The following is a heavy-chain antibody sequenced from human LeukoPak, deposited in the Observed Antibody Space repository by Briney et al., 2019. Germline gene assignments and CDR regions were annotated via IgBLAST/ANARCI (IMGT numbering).Heavy chain of an antibody. D-gene: IGHD1-14*01. J-gene: IGHJ6*03. CDR3: ARGQVGFTGPGYYYYMDV. CDR2: ISYDGSNK. V-gene: IGHV3-30*15. CDR1: GFTFSSYA. Sequence: SGGSLRLSCAASGFTFSSYAMHWVRQAPGKGLEWVAVISYDGSNKYYADSVEGRFTISRDNSKNTLYLQMSSLRAEDTAVYYCARGQVGFTGPGYYYYMDVWGKGTTVTVSS.